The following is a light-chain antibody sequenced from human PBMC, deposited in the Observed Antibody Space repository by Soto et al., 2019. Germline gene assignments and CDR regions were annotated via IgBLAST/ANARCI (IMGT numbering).Light chain of an antibody. J-gene: IGKJ1*01. CDR2: GAS. Sequence: AIQMTQSPSSLSASVGDRVTITGRASQGIGTELGWYQLKPGKAPKLLVYGASTLQSGVLPRFRGSGSGTDCTLTISGLQPDDFATYYCLQDFRYPRTFGQGTKVDIK. CDR1: QGIGTE. V-gene: IGKV1-6*02. CDR3: LQDFRYPRT.